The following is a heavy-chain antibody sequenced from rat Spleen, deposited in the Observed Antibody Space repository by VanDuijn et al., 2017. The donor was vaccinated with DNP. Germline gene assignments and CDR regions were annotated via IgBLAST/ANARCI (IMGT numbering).Heavy chain of an antibody. V-gene: IGHV5-19*01. CDR3: TRRDSSLLLHGFFDY. CDR2: INTSGGTT. CDR1: GITFSNYG. J-gene: IGHJ2*01. D-gene: IGHD1-1*01. Sequence: EVQLVESGGGLVQPGRSLKLSCAASGITFSNYGMHWIRQAPTKGLEWVASINTSGGTTYYRDSVKGRFTISRDNARSILYLQMDSLGSEDTATYYCTRRDSSLLLHGFFDYWGQGVMVTVSS.